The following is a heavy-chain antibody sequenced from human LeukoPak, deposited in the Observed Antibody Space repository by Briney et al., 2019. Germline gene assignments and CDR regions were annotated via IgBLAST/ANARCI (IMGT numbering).Heavy chain of an antibody. CDR3: ARARRTYSSSWYRWFDP. Sequence: PSETLSLTCTVSGGSISSYYWSWIRQPPGKGLEWIGYIYYSGSTNYNPSLKSRVTISVDTSKNQFSLKLSSVTAADTAVYYCARARRTYSSSWYRWFDPWGQGTLVTVSS. V-gene: IGHV4-59*12. D-gene: IGHD6-13*01. CDR1: GGSISSYY. CDR2: IYYSGST. J-gene: IGHJ5*02.